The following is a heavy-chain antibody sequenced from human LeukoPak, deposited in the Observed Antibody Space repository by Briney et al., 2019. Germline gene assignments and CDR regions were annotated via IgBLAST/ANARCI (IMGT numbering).Heavy chain of an antibody. J-gene: IGHJ3*02. CDR2: IIPIFGTA. CDR3: ATPRAEYQLLYVHAFDI. CDR1: GGTFSSYA. Sequence: SVKVSCKASGGTFSSYAISWVRQAPGQGLEWMGGIIPIFGTANYAQKFQGRVTITADESTSTAYMELSSLRSEDTAVYYCATPRAEYQLLYVHAFDIWGQGTMVTVSS. V-gene: IGHV1-69*01. D-gene: IGHD2-2*02.